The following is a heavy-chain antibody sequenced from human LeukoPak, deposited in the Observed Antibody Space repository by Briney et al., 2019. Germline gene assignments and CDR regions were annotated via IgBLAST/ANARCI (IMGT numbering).Heavy chain of an antibody. CDR3: ARALVPAADVLEADY. CDR1: GFTFSSYG. D-gene: IGHD2-2*01. V-gene: IGHV3-33*01. Sequence: GGSLRLSCAASGFTFSSYGVHWVRQAPGKGLEWVALIWYDGTNKYYAHSVKGRFTISRDNSKNTLYLQMNSLRAEDTAVYYCARALVPAADVLEADYWGQGTLVTVSS. J-gene: IGHJ4*02. CDR2: IWYDGTNK.